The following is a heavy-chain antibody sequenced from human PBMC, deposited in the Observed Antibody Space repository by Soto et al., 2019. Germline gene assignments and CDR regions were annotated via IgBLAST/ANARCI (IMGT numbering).Heavy chain of an antibody. CDR2: IYPGDSDT. V-gene: IGHV5-51*01. CDR1: GYSFTSYW. J-gene: IGHJ6*02. Sequence: PGVSLKISCKGSGYSFTSYWIGWVRQMPGKGLEWMGIIYPGDSDTRYSPSFQGQVTISADKSISTAYLQWSSLKASDTAMYYCARLPKYYDFWSGYGIRGGMDVWGQGTTVTVSS. CDR3: ARLPKYYDFWSGYGIRGGMDV. D-gene: IGHD3-3*01.